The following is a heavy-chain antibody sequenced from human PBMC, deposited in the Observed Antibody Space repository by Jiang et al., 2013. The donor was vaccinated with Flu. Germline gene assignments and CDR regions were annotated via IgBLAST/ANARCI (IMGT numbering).Heavy chain of an antibody. J-gene: IGHJ4*02. CDR1: GFTFSSYA. Sequence: QLLESGGGLVQPGGSLRLSCAASGFTFSSYAMSWVRQAPGKGLEWVSAISGSGGSTYYADSVKGRFTISRDNSKNTLYLQMNSLRAEDTAVYYCARLITIFGVVIEYYFDYWGQGTLVTVSS. D-gene: IGHD3-3*01. V-gene: IGHV3-23*01. CDR2: ISGSGGST. CDR3: ARLITIFGVVIEYYFDY.